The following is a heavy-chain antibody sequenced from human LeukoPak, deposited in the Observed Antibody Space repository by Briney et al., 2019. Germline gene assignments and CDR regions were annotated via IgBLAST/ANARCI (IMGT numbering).Heavy chain of an antibody. Sequence: GGALRLSCAASGFTFSSYSRSWVRPAPGEGLGGVSAISGSGGSTYYADSVKGRFTISRDNSKNTLYLQMNSLRAEDTAVYYCAKVKDYDILTGYYGYYGMDVWGQGTTVTVSS. CDR3: AKVKDYDILTGYYGYYGMDV. J-gene: IGHJ6*02. D-gene: IGHD3-9*01. CDR1: GFTFSSYS. CDR2: ISGSGGST. V-gene: IGHV3-23*01.